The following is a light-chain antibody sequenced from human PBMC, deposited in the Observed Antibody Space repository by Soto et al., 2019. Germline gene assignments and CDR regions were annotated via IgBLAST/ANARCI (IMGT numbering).Light chain of an antibody. V-gene: IGKV1D-16*01. J-gene: IGKJ1*01. CDR3: QHYNSYSEA. CDR1: QDISTL. Sequence: DIQVTQSPSSVSASIGDTVTITCRASQDISTLLAWYQQKPGKAPKLLIYGASTLESGVPSRFSGRGSGTDFTLTISSLQPDDFATYYCQHYNSYSEAFGQGTKVDIK. CDR2: GAS.